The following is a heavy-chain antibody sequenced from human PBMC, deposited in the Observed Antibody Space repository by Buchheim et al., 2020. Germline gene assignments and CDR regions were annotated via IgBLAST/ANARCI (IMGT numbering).Heavy chain of an antibody. D-gene: IGHD2-2*02. CDR1: GGSISSGGYY. Sequence: QVQLQESGPGLVKPSQTLSLTCTVSGGSISSGGYYWSWIRQHPGKGLEWIGYLYYSGSTYYNPSLKSRVTLSVDTSKNQFSLKLSSVTAADTAVYYCARETKGYCSSTSCYTHFDYWGQGTL. CDR3: ARETKGYCSSTSCYTHFDY. J-gene: IGHJ4*02. CDR2: LYYSGST. V-gene: IGHV4-31*03.